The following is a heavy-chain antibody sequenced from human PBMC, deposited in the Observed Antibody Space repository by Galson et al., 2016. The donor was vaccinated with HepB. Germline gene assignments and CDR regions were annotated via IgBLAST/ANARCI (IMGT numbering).Heavy chain of an antibody. CDR1: GGSVSSDSYY. CDR3: ARGTPWRAFYF. J-gene: IGHJ3*01. V-gene: IGHV4-61*10. D-gene: IGHD1-14*01. CDR2: IYSTGST. Sequence: SETLSLTCTVSGGSVSSDSYYWSWIRQPAGKGLEWIGRIYSTGSTNYNPSLKSRVTMSVDTSKNQFSLILSSVSAADTAVYYCARGTPWRAFYFWGQGTLLTVSS.